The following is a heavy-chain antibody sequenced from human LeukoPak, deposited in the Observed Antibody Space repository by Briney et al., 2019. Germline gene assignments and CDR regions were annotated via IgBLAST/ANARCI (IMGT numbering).Heavy chain of an antibody. CDR3: AREGRFVVPAAIDGWFDP. J-gene: IGHJ5*02. CDR2: INPNSGGT. V-gene: IGHV1-2*02. Sequence: ASVKVSCKASGYTFTGYYMHWVRQAPGQGLEWMGWINPNSGGTNYAQKFQGRVTMTRDTSISTAYMELSRLRSDDTAVYYCAREGRFVVPAAIDGWFDPWGQGTLVTVSS. D-gene: IGHD2-2*02. CDR1: GYTFTGYY.